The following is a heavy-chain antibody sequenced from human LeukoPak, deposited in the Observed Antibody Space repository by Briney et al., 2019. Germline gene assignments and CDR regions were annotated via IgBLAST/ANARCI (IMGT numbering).Heavy chain of an antibody. Sequence: GGSLRLSCAASGFTFSNYRMNWVRQAPGKGLEWVSYISSSSSIIYYADSVKGRFTISRDNAKNSLYLQMNSLRDEDTAVYYCAREEAAAEMVDCWGQGTLVTVSS. CDR2: ISSSSSII. J-gene: IGHJ4*02. D-gene: IGHD6-13*01. CDR3: AREEAAAEMVDC. V-gene: IGHV3-48*02. CDR1: GFTFSNYR.